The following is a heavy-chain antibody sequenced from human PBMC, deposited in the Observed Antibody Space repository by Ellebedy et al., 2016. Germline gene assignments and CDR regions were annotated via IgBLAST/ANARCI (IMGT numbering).Heavy chain of an antibody. D-gene: IGHD2-2*01. CDR2: TPHDGRDQ. V-gene: IGHV3-30*04. CDR1: GFVFSTYS. Sequence: GGSLRLXXAASGFVFSTYSISWVRQAPGKGLEWVALTPHDGRDQFYADSVKGRFTISRDNFKKTISLQMNSLRLEDTAVYFCARDITTWGGGAFDLWGRGTTITVSS. CDR3: ARDITTWGGGAFDL. J-gene: IGHJ3*01.